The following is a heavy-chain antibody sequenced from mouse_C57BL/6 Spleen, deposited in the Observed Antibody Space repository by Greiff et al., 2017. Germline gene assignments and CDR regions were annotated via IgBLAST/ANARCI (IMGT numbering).Heavy chain of an antibody. CDR2: IHPNSGST. J-gene: IGHJ1*03. D-gene: IGHD1-1*01. V-gene: IGHV1-64*01. CDR1: GYTLTSYW. Sequence: QVQLQQSGAELVKPGASVKLSCTASGYTLTSYWMHWVKQRPGQGLEWIGMIHPNSGSTNYNEKFKSKATLTVNKSSSAAYMQLSSLTSEGSAVYYCASYGISYPYWYFDVWGTGTTVTVSS. CDR3: ASYGISYPYWYFDV.